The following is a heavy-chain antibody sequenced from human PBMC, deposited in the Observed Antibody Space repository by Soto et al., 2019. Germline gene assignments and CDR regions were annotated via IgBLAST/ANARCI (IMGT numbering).Heavy chain of an antibody. J-gene: IGHJ6*02. CDR2: IIPFFGTS. V-gene: IGHV1-69*01. Sequence: QVQLVQSGAEVKKPGSSVKVSCEASGGTFSSYPINWVRQAPGQGLEWMGGIIPFFGTSNYAQKFQGRVTITADDSTSTAYMELRSLRSEDTAVYYGARVRHITNNGMAVWGQGTTVTVSS. CDR3: ARVRHITNNGMAV. D-gene: IGHD2-21*01. CDR1: GGTFSSYP.